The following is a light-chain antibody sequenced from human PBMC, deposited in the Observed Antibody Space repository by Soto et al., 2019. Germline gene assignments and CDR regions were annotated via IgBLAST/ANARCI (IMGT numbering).Light chain of an antibody. CDR2: DAS. V-gene: IGKV3-20*01. Sequence: EVVLTQSPGTLSLSPGERATLSCRASQSISQSLAWYQQRPGQSPRLLIYDASRRATGIPDWFSGSGSGTHFTLTISRLEPGDFAVYYCQHFGGTTFTFGQGTRLEI. CDR3: QHFGGTTFT. J-gene: IGKJ5*01. CDR1: QSISQS.